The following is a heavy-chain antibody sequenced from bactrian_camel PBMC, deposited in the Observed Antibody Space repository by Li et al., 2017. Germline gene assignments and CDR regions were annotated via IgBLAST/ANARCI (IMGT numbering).Heavy chain of an antibody. V-gene: IGHV3S7*01. CDR1: GFTFSTYA. D-gene: IGHD2*01. CDR3: VRAPTAFRAVVFRPSRNFGY. Sequence: HVQLVESGGGLVQPGGSLRLSCAASGFTFSTYAMNWVRQVPGKGLEWVSKIYKDGTITYYADSVKGRFTISRDNAKNTVYLQMNSLKPGDTAVYYCVRAPTAFRAVVFRPSRNFGYWGQGTQVTVS. J-gene: IGHJ6*01. CDR2: IYKDGTIT.